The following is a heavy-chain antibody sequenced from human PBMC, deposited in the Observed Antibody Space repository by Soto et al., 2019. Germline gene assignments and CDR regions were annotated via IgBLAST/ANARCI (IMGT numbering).Heavy chain of an antibody. J-gene: IGHJ4*02. CDR1: GGSISSYY. Sequence: SETLSLTCTVSGGSISSYYWSWIRQPAGKGLEWIGRIYTSGSTNYNPSRKSRVPMSVDTSKNHFSLHRSSVTAADTAVYYCARHAAYDSFGGKSDGSDYWGQGTLVTVSS. CDR2: IYTSGST. D-gene: IGHD3-16*01. V-gene: IGHV4-4*07. CDR3: ARHAAYDSFGGKSDGSDY.